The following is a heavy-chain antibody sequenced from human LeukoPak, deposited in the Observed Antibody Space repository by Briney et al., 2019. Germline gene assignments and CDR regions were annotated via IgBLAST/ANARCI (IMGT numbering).Heavy chain of an antibody. Sequence: GESLKISCKGSGYNFATYWIGWVRQMPGKGLEWMGMIYPGDSDTKYSPSFQGQVTISADKSISTACLQCGSLKTSDTAIYYCARRDGGVDYWGQGTLVTVSS. CDR1: GYNFATYW. CDR2: IYPGDSDT. V-gene: IGHV5-51*01. CDR3: ARRDGGVDY. D-gene: IGHD4-23*01. J-gene: IGHJ4*02.